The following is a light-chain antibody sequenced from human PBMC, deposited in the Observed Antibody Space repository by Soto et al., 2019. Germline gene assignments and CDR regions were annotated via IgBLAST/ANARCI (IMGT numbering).Light chain of an antibody. V-gene: IGKV1-39*01. CDR2: AAS. CDR3: QQSYSYIRA. CDR1: QNIRNF. Sequence: DIQMTQSPSSLSASVGDTVTITCRASQNIRNFLHWYQQKPGKAPKLLIFAASNLKNGVPSRFTGSGSGTDFTLIISDLQPEVLATYYCQQSYSYIRAFGQGTTVEI. J-gene: IGKJ1*01.